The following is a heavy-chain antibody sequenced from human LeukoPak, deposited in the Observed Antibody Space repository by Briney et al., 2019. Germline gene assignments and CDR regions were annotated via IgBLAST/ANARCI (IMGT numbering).Heavy chain of an antibody. V-gene: IGHV3-30*04. D-gene: IGHD4-17*01. CDR2: ISYDGSNK. CDR1: GFTFSSYA. CDR3: ARETDDYGDRTVFDY. Sequence: GGSLRLSCAASGFTFSSYAMHWVRQAPGKGLEWVAVISYDGSNKYYADSVKGRFTISRDNSKNTLYLQMNSLRAEDTAVYYCARETDDYGDRTVFDYWGQGTLVTVSS. J-gene: IGHJ4*02.